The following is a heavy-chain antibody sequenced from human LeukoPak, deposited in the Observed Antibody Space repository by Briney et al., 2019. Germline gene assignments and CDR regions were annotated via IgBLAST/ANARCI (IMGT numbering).Heavy chain of an antibody. CDR3: DPNAAICGGDCHFDS. V-gene: IGHV3-21*01. D-gene: IGHD2-21*02. J-gene: IGHJ4*02. Sequence: NPGGSLRLSCAASGFTFSNYRMNWVRQVPGKGLEWVSSISSSSSYIYYADSVKGRFTISRNNAKNSLYLQMNSLRAEDTAVYYCDPNAAICGGDCHFDSWGQGALVTVSS. CDR2: ISSSSSYI. CDR1: GFTFSNYR.